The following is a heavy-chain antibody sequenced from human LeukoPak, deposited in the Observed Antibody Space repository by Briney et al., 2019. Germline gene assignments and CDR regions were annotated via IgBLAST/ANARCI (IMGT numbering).Heavy chain of an antibody. D-gene: IGHD6-19*01. Sequence: GSLRLPCAASGFPFSNYWMHWVRQAPGKGLVWVSRMNSDGSSTSYADSVKGRFTISRDNAKNTLYLQMNSLRAEDAAVYYCATVSRSSGRGYFDYWGPGTLVTVSS. CDR1: GFPFSNYW. CDR2: MNSDGSST. V-gene: IGHV3-74*01. J-gene: IGHJ4*02. CDR3: ATVSRSSGRGYFDY.